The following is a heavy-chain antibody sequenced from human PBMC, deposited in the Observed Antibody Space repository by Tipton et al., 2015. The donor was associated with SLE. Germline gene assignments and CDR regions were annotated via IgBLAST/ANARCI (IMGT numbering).Heavy chain of an antibody. J-gene: IGHJ4*02. CDR1: GFTFSRHW. CDR3: ARIHYYGSGSRDY. CDR2: LNNDGTRT. V-gene: IGHV3-74*01. D-gene: IGHD3-10*01. Sequence: SLRLSCAASGFTFSRHWMHWVRQAPGKGLVWVSRLNNDGTRTDYADFVKGRFTISRDNAKNTLYLQMNSLRAEDTAVYYCARIHYYGSGSRDYWGQGTLVTVSS.